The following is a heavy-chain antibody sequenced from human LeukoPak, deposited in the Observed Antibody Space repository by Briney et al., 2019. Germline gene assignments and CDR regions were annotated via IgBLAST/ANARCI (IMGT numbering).Heavy chain of an antibody. J-gene: IGHJ4*02. D-gene: IGHD2-15*01. CDR2: INHSGST. CDR1: GGPFSDYY. CDR3: ARDSGGTGALDY. Sequence: SETLSLTCAVYGGPFSDYYWSWIRQPPGKGLEWIGKINHSGSTNYSPSLKSRVTISVDRSKNQFSLKLSSVTAADTAVYYCARDSGGTGALDYWGRGTLVTVSS. V-gene: IGHV4-34*01.